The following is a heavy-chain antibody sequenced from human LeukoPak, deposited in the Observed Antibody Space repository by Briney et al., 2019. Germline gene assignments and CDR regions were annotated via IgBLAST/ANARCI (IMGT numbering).Heavy chain of an antibody. V-gene: IGHV3-30-3*01. D-gene: IGHD5-12*01. Sequence: GGSLRLSCAASGFTFSSYAMHWVRQAPGKGLEWVAVISYDGSNKYYADSVKGRFTISRDNSKNTLYLQMNSLRAEDTAVYYCARVVVATMRGVYFDYWGQGTLVTVSS. CDR1: GFTFSSYA. J-gene: IGHJ4*02. CDR2: ISYDGSNK. CDR3: ARVVVATMRGVYFDY.